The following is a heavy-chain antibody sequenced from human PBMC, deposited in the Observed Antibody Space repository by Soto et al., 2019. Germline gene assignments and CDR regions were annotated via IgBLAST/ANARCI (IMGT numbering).Heavy chain of an antibody. CDR2: INPGGGRT. CDR3: ARDVSGPGATYVMDV. CDR1: GYSFRSHC. D-gene: IGHD2-2*01. Sequence: ASVKVSCKASGYSFRSHCIYWVRQAPGQGLQWMGIINPGGGRTAYAQKFQGRVTLTRDRSTSTVYMELTSLTYDDTAVYYCARDVSGPGATYVMDVWGQGTTVTVSS. J-gene: IGHJ6*02. V-gene: IGHV1-46*01.